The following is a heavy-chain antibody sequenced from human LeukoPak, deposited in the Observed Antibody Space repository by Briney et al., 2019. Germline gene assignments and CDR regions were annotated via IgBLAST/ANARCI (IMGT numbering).Heavy chain of an antibody. V-gene: IGHV3-23*01. CDR1: GFTFSSYG. Sequence: GGSLRLSCAASGFTFSSYGMSWVRQAPGKGLEWVSAISGSGGSTYYADSVKGRFTISRDNAKNSLYLQMNSLRAEDTAVYYCARDPKGSSGWYYWGQGTLVTVSS. J-gene: IGHJ4*02. CDR2: ISGSGGST. D-gene: IGHD6-19*01. CDR3: ARDPKGSSGWYY.